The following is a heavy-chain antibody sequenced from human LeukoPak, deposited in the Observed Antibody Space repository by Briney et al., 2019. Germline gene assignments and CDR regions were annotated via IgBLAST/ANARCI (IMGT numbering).Heavy chain of an antibody. D-gene: IGHD1-14*01. Sequence: GGSLRLSCAASGFTFNMYAMSWVRLAPGKGLQWVASMCGSAGCTYYADSVKGRFTISRDNAKNSLYLQMNSLRAEDTALYYCARDGRRGFDYWGQGTLVTVSS. CDR2: MCGSAGCT. CDR1: GFTFNMYA. V-gene: IGHV3-20*04. J-gene: IGHJ4*02. CDR3: ARDGRRGFDY.